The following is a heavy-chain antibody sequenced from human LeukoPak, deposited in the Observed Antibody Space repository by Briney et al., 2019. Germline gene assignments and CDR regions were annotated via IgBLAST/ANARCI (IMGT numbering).Heavy chain of an antibody. CDR1: GGSISSYY. CDR2: IYYSGST. J-gene: IGHJ4*02. Sequence: SETLSLTCTVSGGSISSYYWSWIRQPPGKGLEWIGYIYYSGSTNYNPSLKSRVTISVDTSKNQFSLKLSSVTAADTAVYYCARNVAAAGHFDYWGQGTLVTVSS. D-gene: IGHD6-13*01. CDR3: ARNVAAAGHFDY. V-gene: IGHV4-59*01.